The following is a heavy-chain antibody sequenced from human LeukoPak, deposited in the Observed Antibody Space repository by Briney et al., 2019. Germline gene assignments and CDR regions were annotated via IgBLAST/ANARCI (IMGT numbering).Heavy chain of an antibody. CDR1: GYTFTGYY. Sequence: ASVKVSCKASGYTFTGYYMHWVRQAPGQGLEGMGWINPNTGGTNYAQKFQGRVTMTRDTSISTAYMELSRLRSDDTAVYYCARDRVRIAVAVLTLDYWGQGTLVTVSS. CDR3: ARDRVRIAVAVLTLDY. D-gene: IGHD6-19*01. J-gene: IGHJ4*02. V-gene: IGHV1-2*02. CDR2: INPNTGGT.